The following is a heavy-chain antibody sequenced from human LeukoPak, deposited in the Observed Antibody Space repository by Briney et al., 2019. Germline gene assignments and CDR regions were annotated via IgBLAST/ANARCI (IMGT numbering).Heavy chain of an antibody. J-gene: IGHJ4*02. CDR1: GYSISSGYY. V-gene: IGHV4-38-2*01. CDR2: IYHSGST. D-gene: IGHD3-22*01. Sequence: SETLSLTCAVSGYSISSGYYWGWIRQPPGKGLEWIGSIYHSGSTYYNPSLKSRVTISVDTSKNQFSLKLSSVTAADTAVYYCARLLSSGQYYFDYWGQGTLVTVSS. CDR3: ARLLSSGQYYFDY.